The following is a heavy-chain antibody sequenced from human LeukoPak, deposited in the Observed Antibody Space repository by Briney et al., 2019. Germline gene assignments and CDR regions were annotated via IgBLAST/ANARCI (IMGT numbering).Heavy chain of an antibody. CDR1: GGSISSYY. D-gene: IGHD6-19*01. CDR3: ARDSSYSSGWYKGGYFDY. CDR2: IYYSGST. Sequence: SSETLSLTCTVSGGSISSYYWSWIRQPPGKGLEWIGYIYYSGSTNYNPSLKSRVTISVDTSKNQFSLKLSSVTAADTAVYYCARDSSYSSGWYKGGYFDYWGQGTLVTVSS. V-gene: IGHV4-59*01. J-gene: IGHJ4*02.